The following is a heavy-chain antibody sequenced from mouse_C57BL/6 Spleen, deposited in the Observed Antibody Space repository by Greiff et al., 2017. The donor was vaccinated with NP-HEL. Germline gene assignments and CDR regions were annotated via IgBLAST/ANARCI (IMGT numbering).Heavy chain of an antibody. CDR2: IDPETGGT. CDR1: GYTFTDYE. Sequence: FQLQQSGAELVRPGASVTLSCKASGYTFTDYEMHWVKQTPVHGLEWIGAIDPETGGTAYNQKFKGKAILTADKSSSTAYMELRSLTSEDSAFYYCTRWDSSGSFDYWGQGTTLTVSS. J-gene: IGHJ2*01. D-gene: IGHD3-2*02. V-gene: IGHV1-15*01. CDR3: TRWDSSGSFDY.